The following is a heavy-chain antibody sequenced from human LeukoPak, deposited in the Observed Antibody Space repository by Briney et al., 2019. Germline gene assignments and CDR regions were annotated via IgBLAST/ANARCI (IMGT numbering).Heavy chain of an antibody. CDR1: GFTFSSYA. J-gene: IGHJ4*02. CDR2: ISYDGSNK. Sequence: PGRSLRLSCAASGFTFSSYAMHWVRQAPGKGLEWVAVISYDGSNKYYADSVKGRFTISRDNSKNTLYLQMNSLRAEDTAVYYCARVRGGENYWGQGTLVTVSS. D-gene: IGHD3-10*01. V-gene: IGHV3-30-3*01. CDR3: ARVRGGENY.